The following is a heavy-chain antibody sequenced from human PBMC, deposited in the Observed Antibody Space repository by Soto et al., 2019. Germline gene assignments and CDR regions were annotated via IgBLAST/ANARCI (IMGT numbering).Heavy chain of an antibody. Sequence: EVQLVESGGGLVKPGGSIRLSCLASGLTFRNAWMSWVRQAPGKGLEWVSRIKSQGDGGATDYGAPVKGRFTISRDDSKNMLYMQMNNLKIEDTAVYYCPPRGGSWGQGTLVTVSS. CDR3: PPRGGS. CDR1: GLTFRNAW. V-gene: IGHV3-15*01. CDR2: IKSQGDGGAT. J-gene: IGHJ5*02.